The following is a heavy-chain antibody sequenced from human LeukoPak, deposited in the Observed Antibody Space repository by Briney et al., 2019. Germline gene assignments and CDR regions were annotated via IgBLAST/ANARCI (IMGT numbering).Heavy chain of an antibody. J-gene: IGHJ3*02. CDR3: ARGCSGGSCPNDAFDI. CDR1: GGSISSYY. V-gene: IGHV4-4*07. D-gene: IGHD2-15*01. CDR2: IYTRTT. Sequence: SETLSHTCAVSGGSISSYYWSWIRQPAGKGLGWIGRIYTRTTNYNPSLKSRVTMSVDTSKNQFSLKLSSVTAADTAVYYCARGCSGGSCPNDAFDIWGQGTMVTVSS.